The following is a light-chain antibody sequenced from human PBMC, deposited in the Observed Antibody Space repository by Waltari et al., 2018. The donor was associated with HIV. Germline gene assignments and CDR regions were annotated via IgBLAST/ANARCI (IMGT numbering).Light chain of an antibody. Sequence: SYELTQPPSVSVSPGQTATITCSGAALPNPLPPCYQQKPGQAPLLVIYKDTQRPSGIPERFSGSHSGTTVTLTISGVQAEDEADYYCESADNSGTYWVFGGGTKLSVL. CDR2: KDT. CDR3: ESADNSGTYWV. J-gene: IGLJ3*02. CDR1: ALPNPL. V-gene: IGLV3-25*03.